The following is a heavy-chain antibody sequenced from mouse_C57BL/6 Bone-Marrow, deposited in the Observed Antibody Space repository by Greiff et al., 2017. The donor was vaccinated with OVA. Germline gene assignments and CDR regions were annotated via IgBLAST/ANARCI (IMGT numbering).Heavy chain of an antibody. CDR2: IDPEDGET. J-gene: IGHJ4*01. D-gene: IGHD1-1*02. V-gene: IGHV14-2*01. CDR3: ARGDYVEAMDY. CDR1: GFNIKDYY. Sequence: VQLQQSGAELVKPGASVKLSCTASGFNIKDYYMHWVKQRTEQGLEWIGRIDPEDGETKYAPTFQGKATITADTSSNTAYLQLSSLTSEDTAVYYCARGDYVEAMDYWGQGTSVTVSS.